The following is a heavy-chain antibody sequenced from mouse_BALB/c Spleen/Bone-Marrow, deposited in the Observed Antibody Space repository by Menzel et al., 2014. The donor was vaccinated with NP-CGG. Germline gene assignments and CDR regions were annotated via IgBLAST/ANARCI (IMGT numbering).Heavy chain of an antibody. V-gene: IGHV5-6*01. Sequence: EVNLVDSGGDLVKPGGSLKLSCAASGFTFSSYGMSWVRQTPDKRLEWVATISSGGSYTYYPDSVKGRFTISRDNAKNTLYLQMSSLKSEDTAMYYCARQTYYDYDGYFDYWGQGTTLTVSS. J-gene: IGHJ2*01. CDR2: ISSGGSYT. CDR1: GFTFSSYG. D-gene: IGHD2-4*01. CDR3: ARQTYYDYDGYFDY.